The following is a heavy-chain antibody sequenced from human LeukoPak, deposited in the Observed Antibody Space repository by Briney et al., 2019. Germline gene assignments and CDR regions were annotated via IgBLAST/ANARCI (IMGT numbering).Heavy chain of an antibody. CDR3: AKDLVLRYFDWLLGYYFDY. CDR2: ISASGGST. CDR1: GFTFSSYA. V-gene: IGHV3-23*01. D-gene: IGHD3-9*01. J-gene: IGHJ4*02. Sequence: PGGSLRLSCAASGFTFSSYAMSCVRQPPGKGREWVSAISASGGSTYYAHSVKGRFTISRENSKNTLYLQMNSLRAEDTAVYYCAKDLVLRYFDWLLGYYFDYWGQGTLVTVSS.